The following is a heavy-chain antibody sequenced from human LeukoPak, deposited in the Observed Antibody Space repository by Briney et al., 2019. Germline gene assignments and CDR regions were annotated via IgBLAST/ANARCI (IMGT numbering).Heavy chain of an antibody. J-gene: IGHJ2*01. CDR2: INDSGST. D-gene: IGHD3-3*01. CDR1: GGSFSGYY. Sequence: SETLSLTCAVYGGSFSGYYLSWIRQPPGKGLEWIGEINDSGSTNYNPSLKSRVTISVHTSKNQFSLKLSSVTAADTAVYYCARGAAYYDFWSGHKSYWYFDLWSRGTLVTVSS. V-gene: IGHV4-34*01. CDR3: ARGAAYYDFWSGHKSYWYFDL.